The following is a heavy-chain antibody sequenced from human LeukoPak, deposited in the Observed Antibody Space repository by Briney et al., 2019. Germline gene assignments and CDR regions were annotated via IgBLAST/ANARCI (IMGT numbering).Heavy chain of an antibody. V-gene: IGHV1-8*03. J-gene: IGHJ3*02. D-gene: IGHD1-26*01. CDR3: ARDTNNGSYYTPHDAFDI. CDR1: GYTFTSYD. Sequence: ASGKVSCKASGYTFTSYDINLVRQATGQGLEWMGWMNPNSGNTGYAQKVQGRGTITRNTSKSTAYMELSSLKSEDTAVYYCARDTNNGSYYTPHDAFDIWGQGTMVTVSS. CDR2: MNPNSGNT.